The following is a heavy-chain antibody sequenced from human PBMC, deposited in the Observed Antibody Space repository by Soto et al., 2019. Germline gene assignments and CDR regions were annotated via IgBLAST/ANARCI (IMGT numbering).Heavy chain of an antibody. CDR1: GGSISSSIYY. J-gene: IGHJ4*02. V-gene: IGHV4-39*01. CDR3: ARTRKVTTIDY. D-gene: IGHD2-21*02. CDR2: IYYSGST. Sequence: SETLSLTCTVSGGSISSSIYYWGWIRQPPGKGLEWIGSIYYSGSTYYNPSLKSRVTISVDTSKNQFSLKLSSVTAADTAVYYCARTRKVTTIDYWGQGTLVTVSS.